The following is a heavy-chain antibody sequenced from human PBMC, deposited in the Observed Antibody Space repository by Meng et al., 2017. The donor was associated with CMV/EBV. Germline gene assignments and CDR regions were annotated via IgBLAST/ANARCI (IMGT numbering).Heavy chain of an antibody. V-gene: IGHV3-21*01. Sequence: GGSLRLSCAASGFTFSSYSMNWVRQAPGKGLEWVSSISSSSSYIYYADAVKGRFTISRDNAKNSLYLQMNSLRAEDTAVYYCARDRVYSGYDFSQLPYYDYYGMDGWGQGTTVTVSS. J-gene: IGHJ6*02. CDR2: ISSSSSYI. CDR3: ARDRVYSGYDFSQLPYYDYYGMDG. CDR1: GFTFSSYS. D-gene: IGHD5-12*01.